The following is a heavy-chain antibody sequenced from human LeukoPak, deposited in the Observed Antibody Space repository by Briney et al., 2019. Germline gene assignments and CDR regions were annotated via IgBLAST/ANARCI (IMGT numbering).Heavy chain of an antibody. Sequence: ASVKVSCKASGGTFSSLTINWVRQAPGQGLEWMGIINPSGGSTSYAQKFQGRVTMTEDTSTDTAYMELSSLRSEDTAVYYCATGLQYSIAVAGALDYWGQGTLVTVSS. CDR2: INPSGGST. V-gene: IGHV1-46*01. J-gene: IGHJ4*02. CDR1: GGTFSSLT. D-gene: IGHD6-19*01. CDR3: ATGLQYSIAVAGALDY.